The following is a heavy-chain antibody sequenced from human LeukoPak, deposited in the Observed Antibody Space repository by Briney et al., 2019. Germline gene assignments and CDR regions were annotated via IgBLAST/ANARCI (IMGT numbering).Heavy chain of an antibody. J-gene: IGHJ4*02. CDR2: ITTRGTTT. D-gene: IGHD1-26*01. CDR3: ARLGGNLSR. V-gene: IGHV3-48*03. Sequence: GGSLTLSCVASAFTFSTSDMNWVRQAPGKGLDWVAYITTRGTTTYYADSVKGRFTLSRDNAKNSLYLQMNTLRAEDTAVYYCARLGGNLSRWGQGTLVTVSS. CDR1: AFTFSTSD.